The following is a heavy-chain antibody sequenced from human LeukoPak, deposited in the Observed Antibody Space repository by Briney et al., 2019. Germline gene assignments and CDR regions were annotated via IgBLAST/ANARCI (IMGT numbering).Heavy chain of an antibody. D-gene: IGHD3-10*01. CDR1: GYTFTSYD. J-gene: IGHJ5*02. Sequence: VASVKVSCKASGYTFTSYDVNWVRQATGQGLEWMGWMSPDSGNTGYAQKFQGRVTMTRDTSISTAYLDLSSLTSEDTAVYYCARVSMRVRGARRFDPWGQGTLVTVSS. CDR2: MSPDSGNT. CDR3: ARVSMRVRGARRFDP. V-gene: IGHV1-8*01.